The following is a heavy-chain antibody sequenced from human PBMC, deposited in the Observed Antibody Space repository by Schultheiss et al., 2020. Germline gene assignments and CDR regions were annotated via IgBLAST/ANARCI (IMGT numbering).Heavy chain of an antibody. CDR3: ARLGVPYDPRGGNWFDP. J-gene: IGHJ5*02. CDR2: IWYDGSNK. D-gene: IGHD3-16*01. CDR1: GFTFSSYA. V-gene: IGHV3-33*08. Sequence: GGSLRLSCAASGFTFSSYAMHWVRQAPGKGLEWVAVIWYDGSNKYYADSVKGRFTISRDNSKNTLYLQMNSLRAEDTAVYYCARLGVPYDPRGGNWFDPWGQGTLVTVSS.